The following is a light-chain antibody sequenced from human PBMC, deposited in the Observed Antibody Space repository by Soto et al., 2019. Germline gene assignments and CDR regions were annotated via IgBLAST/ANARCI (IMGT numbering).Light chain of an antibody. CDR2: DAS. Sequence: EIVLTQSPATLSLSPGERATLSCRASRSVSSYLAWYQQKPDQAPRLLIYDASNRAPGIPARFSGSGSGTDFPLTISSLEPEDFAVYYCEQRGTWPLIFGQRTRLVI. CDR3: EQRGTWPLI. CDR1: RSVSSY. J-gene: IGKJ5*01. V-gene: IGKV3-11*01.